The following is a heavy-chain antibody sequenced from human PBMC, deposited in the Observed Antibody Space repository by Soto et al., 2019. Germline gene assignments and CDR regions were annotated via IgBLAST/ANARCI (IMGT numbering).Heavy chain of an antibody. V-gene: IGHV4-39*01. CDR3: ARRQDYGDLDY. CDR2: IYYSGST. J-gene: IGHJ4*02. D-gene: IGHD4-17*01. CDR1: GGSISSSSYY. Sequence: SVTMSVTCTVAGGSISSSSYYWGWKRQPPGKGLEWIGSIYYSGSTYYNPSLKSRVTISVDTSKNQFSLKLSSVTAADTAVYYCARRQDYGDLDYWGQGTLVTVSS.